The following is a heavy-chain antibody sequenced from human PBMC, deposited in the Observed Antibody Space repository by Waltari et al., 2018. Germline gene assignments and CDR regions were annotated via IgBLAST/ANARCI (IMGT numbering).Heavy chain of an antibody. Sequence: EVQLVESGGGLVQPGGSLRLFCAASGFPFSGSAMHWVRQASGKGLEWVGRIRSKANSYATAYAASVKGRFTISRDDSKNTAYLQMNSLKTEDTAVYYCTRHSGSYYVTDYWGQGTLVTVSS. CDR3: TRHSGSYYVTDY. J-gene: IGHJ4*02. CDR2: IRSKANSYAT. CDR1: GFPFSGSA. D-gene: IGHD1-26*01. V-gene: IGHV3-73*01.